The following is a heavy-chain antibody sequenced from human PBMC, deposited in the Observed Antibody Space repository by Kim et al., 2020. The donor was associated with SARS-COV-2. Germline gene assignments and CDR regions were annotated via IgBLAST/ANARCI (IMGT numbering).Heavy chain of an antibody. D-gene: IGHD3-10*01. J-gene: IGHJ4*02. CDR3: ARQGRFGEESIGY. CDR2: IIPIFGTA. CDR1: GGTFSSYA. V-gene: IGHV1-69*13. Sequence: SVKVSCKASGGTFSSYAISWVRQAPGQGLEWMGGIIPIFGTANYAQKFQGRVTITADESTSTAYMELSSLRSEDTAVYYCARQGRFGEESIGYWGQGTLVTVSS.